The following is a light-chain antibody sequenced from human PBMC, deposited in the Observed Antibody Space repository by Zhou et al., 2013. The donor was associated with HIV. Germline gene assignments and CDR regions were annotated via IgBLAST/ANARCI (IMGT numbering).Light chain of an antibody. V-gene: IGKV3-15*01. Sequence: EIVMTQSAATLSVSPGERATLSCRASQSVSSNLAWYQQKPGQAPRLLIYGASTRATGIPARFSGSGSGTEFTLTISSLQSEDFAVYYCQQYNTYPITFGQGTRLDI. J-gene: IGKJ5*01. CDR3: QQYNTYPIT. CDR2: GAS. CDR1: QSVSSN.